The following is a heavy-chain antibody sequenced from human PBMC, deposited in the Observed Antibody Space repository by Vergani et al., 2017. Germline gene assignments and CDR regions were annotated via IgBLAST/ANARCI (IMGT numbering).Heavy chain of an antibody. V-gene: IGHV1-46*03. CDR1: GGTFSSYA. Sequence: QVQLVQSGAEVKKPGSSVKVSCKASGGTFSSYAISWVRQAPGQGLEWMGIINPSGGHTHYAQKFQGRVTMTRDTSTSTVYIELSSLRSEDTAIYYGARGDYGILTGYRYWGQGTLVTVSA. D-gene: IGHD3-9*01. CDR2: INPSGGHT. CDR3: ARGDYGILTGYRY. J-gene: IGHJ4*02.